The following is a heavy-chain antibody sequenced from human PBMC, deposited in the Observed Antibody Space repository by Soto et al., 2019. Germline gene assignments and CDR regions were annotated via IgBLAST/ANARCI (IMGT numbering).Heavy chain of an antibody. J-gene: IGHJ5*02. D-gene: IGHD1-1*01. Sequence: QLQLQESGSGLVKPSQTLSLTCTVSGGSISSGGYSWNWIRQAPGKGLEWIGYIYHSGYTLYNPSLKGRVTISVDTSKHHFSLTLTSVTAADPAVYYCARDQLEGNWFDPWGQGTLVTVSS. CDR2: IYHSGYT. V-gene: IGHV4-30-2*01. CDR3: ARDQLEGNWFDP. CDR1: GGSISSGGYS.